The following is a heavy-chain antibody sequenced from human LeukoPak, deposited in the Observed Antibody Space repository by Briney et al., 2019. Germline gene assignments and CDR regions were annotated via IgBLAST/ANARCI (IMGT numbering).Heavy chain of an antibody. D-gene: IGHD6-19*01. CDR2: INTNTGNP. J-gene: IGHJ6*03. V-gene: IGHV7-4-1*02. CDR3: ARDCLSAVAGPDYYYMDV. CDR1: GYTFTSYA. Sequence: ALVKVSCKASGYTFTSYAMNWVRQAPGQGLEWMGWINTNTGNPTYAQGFTGRFVFSLDTSVSTAYLQISSLKAEDTAVYYCARDCLSAVAGPDYYYMDVWGKGTTVTVSS.